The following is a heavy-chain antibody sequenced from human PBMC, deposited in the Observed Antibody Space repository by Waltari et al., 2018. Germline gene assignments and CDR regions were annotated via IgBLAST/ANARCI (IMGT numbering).Heavy chain of an antibody. Sequence: QVPLVQSGAEVKKPGSSVKVSCRASGGTFSTYGFSWVRQAPGQGVELLGGIIPLTGTTKHAQKFQGRVTITADESTTTVYMDLGSLTSEDSAMYYCARTNRGGHWACEYWGKGTRVTVSS. CDR1: GGTFSTYG. CDR2: IIPLTGTT. CDR3: ARTNRGGHWACEY. J-gene: IGHJ4*02. V-gene: IGHV1-69*12. D-gene: IGHD7-27*01.